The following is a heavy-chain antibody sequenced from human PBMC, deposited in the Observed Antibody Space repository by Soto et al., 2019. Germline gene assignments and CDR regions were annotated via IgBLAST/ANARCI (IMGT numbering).Heavy chain of an antibody. CDR1: GFTFDDYA. Sequence: GGSLRLSCAASGFTFDDYAMHWVRQAPGKGLEWVSGISWNSGSIGYADSVKGRFTISRDNAKNSLYLQMNSLRAEDTALYYCAKDPYDILTALGNYMDVWGKGTTVTVSS. CDR3: AKDPYDILTALGNYMDV. V-gene: IGHV3-9*01. J-gene: IGHJ6*03. D-gene: IGHD3-9*01. CDR2: ISWNSGSI.